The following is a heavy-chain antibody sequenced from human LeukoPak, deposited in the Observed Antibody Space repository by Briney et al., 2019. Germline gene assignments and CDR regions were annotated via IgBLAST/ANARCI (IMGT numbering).Heavy chain of an antibody. CDR1: GFTFSDHY. D-gene: IGHD3-22*01. CDR2: ARDKANSYTT. V-gene: IGHV3-72*01. Sequence: GGSLRLSCAASGFTFSDHYMDWVRQAPGKGLEWVGRARDKANSYTTEYAASVKGRFTISRDDSKNSLFLQMNSLKTEDTAVYYCARGSYDSSGLGGFDPWGQGTLVTVSS. J-gene: IGHJ5*02. CDR3: ARGSYDSSGLGGFDP.